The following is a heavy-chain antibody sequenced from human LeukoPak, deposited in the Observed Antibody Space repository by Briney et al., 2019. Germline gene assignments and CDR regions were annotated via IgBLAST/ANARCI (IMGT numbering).Heavy chain of an antibody. CDR3: ARVEVVTAIGYGY. CDR1: GYTFTRYG. Sequence: ASVKVSCKASGYTFTRYGINWVRQAPGQGLEWMGWINPNSGGTNYAQKFQGRVTMTRDTSISTAYMELSRLRSDDTAVYYCARVEVVTAIGYGYWGQGTLVTVSS. D-gene: IGHD2-21*02. V-gene: IGHV1-2*02. CDR2: INPNSGGT. J-gene: IGHJ4*02.